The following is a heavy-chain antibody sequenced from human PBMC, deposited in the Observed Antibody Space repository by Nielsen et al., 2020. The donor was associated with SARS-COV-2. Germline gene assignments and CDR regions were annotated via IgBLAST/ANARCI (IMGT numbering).Heavy chain of an antibody. Sequence: GESLKISCAASGFTFSSYWMHWVRQAPGKGLVWVSRINSDGSSTSYADSVKGRFTISRDNAKNSLYLQMNSLRAEDTAVYYCARDGELYPFGFDYWGQGTLVTVSS. CDR2: INSDGSST. CDR1: GFTFSSYW. CDR3: ARDGELYPFGFDY. J-gene: IGHJ4*02. V-gene: IGHV3-74*01. D-gene: IGHD3-10*01.